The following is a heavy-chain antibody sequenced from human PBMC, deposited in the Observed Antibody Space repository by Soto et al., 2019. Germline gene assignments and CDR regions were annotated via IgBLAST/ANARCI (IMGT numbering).Heavy chain of an antibody. CDR3: ARVPDR. D-gene: IGHD2-2*01. Sequence: SETLSLTSAVSGCSISSGGSSWSWIRQPPGKGLEWIGYIYHSGSTYYNPSLKSRVTISVDRSKNQFSLKLSSVTAADTAVYYCARVPDRWGQGTLVTVS. CDR2: IYHSGST. J-gene: IGHJ5*02. V-gene: IGHV4-30-2*01. CDR1: GCSISSGGSS.